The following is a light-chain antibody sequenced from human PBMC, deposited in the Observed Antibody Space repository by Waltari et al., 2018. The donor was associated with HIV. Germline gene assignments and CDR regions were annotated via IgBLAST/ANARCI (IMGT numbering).Light chain of an antibody. V-gene: IGLV2-8*01. CDR1: NSDIGGYNY. CDR3: SSYADRNGFYVV. J-gene: IGLJ2*01. Sequence: QSALTQPPSASGSPGQSVTISCTGTNSDIGGYNYVSWYQQHPGKAPKLVISEVTKRPSGVPDRFSGSTSGTTASLTVSGLHAEDEADYYCSSYADRNGFYVVFGGGTRLTVL. CDR2: EVT.